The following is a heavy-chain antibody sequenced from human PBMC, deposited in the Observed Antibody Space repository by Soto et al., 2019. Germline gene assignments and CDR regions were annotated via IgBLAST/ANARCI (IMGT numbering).Heavy chain of an antibody. CDR2: IYYSGST. Sequence: PSETLSLTCTVSGGSISSSSYYRGWIRQPPGKGLEWIGSIYYSGSTYYNPSLKSRVTISVDTSKNQFSLKLSSVTAADTAVYYCARRRRDGYRYYFDYWGQGTLVTVSS. V-gene: IGHV4-39*01. CDR3: ARRRRDGYRYYFDY. J-gene: IGHJ4*02. CDR1: GGSISSSSYY. D-gene: IGHD5-12*01.